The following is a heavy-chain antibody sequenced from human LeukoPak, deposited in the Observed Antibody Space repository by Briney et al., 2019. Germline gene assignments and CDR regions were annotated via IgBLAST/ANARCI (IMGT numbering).Heavy chain of an antibody. CDR3: ARAIGRVGSGSHYFDS. J-gene: IGHJ4*02. CDR2: ISWSSHYT. V-gene: IGHV3-11*05. Sequence: GGSLRLSCAASGFXFSDYYMNWIRQAPGKGLEWVSYISWSSHYTNYADSVKGRFTISRDNAKNSLYLQMNSLRAEDTAVYYCARAIGRVGSGSHYFDSWGQGTLVTVSS. CDR1: GFXFSDYY. D-gene: IGHD3-10*01.